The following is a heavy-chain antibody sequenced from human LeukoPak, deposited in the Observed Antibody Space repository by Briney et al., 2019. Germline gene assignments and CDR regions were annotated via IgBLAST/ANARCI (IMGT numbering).Heavy chain of an antibody. V-gene: IGHV1-18*01. D-gene: IGHD3-9*01. CDR1: GYTFTIIG. CDR3: ARDDDILTGYRNWFDP. Sequence: ASVKVSCKASGYTFTIIGISWVRQAPGQGLEWMGCISAYNGNTNYAQKLQGRVTMTTDTSTSTANMELRSLRSDDTAVYYCARDDDILTGYRNWFDPWGQGTLVTVSS. CDR2: ISAYNGNT. J-gene: IGHJ5*02.